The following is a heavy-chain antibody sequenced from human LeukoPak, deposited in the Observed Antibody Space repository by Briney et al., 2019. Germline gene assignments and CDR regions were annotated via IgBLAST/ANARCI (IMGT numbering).Heavy chain of an antibody. CDR3: AKTPRRYSSSHKVPT. CDR2: ISGSGGST. D-gene: IGHD6-13*01. V-gene: IGHV3-23*01. CDR1: GFTFSSYA. J-gene: IGHJ5*02. Sequence: GGSLRLSCAASGFTFSSYAMSWVRQAPGKGLEWVSAISGSGGSTYYADSVKGRFTISRDNSKNTLYLQMNSLRAEDTAVYYCAKTPRRYSSSHKVPTWGQGTWSPSPQ.